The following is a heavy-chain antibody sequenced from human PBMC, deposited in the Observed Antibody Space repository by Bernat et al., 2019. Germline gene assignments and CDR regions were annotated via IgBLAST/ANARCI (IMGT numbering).Heavy chain of an antibody. CDR1: GFTFSSYA. D-gene: IGHD5-12*01. CDR3: ARGPDIVATNYYYYGMDV. V-gene: IGHV3-30-3*01. J-gene: IGHJ6*02. CDR2: ISYDGSNK. Sequence: QVQLVESGGGVVQPGRSLRLSCAASGFTFSSYAMHWVHQAPGKGLEWVAVISYDGSNKYYADSVKGRFTISRDNSKNTLYLQMNSLRAEDTAVYYCARGPDIVATNYYYYGMDVWGQGTTVTVSS.